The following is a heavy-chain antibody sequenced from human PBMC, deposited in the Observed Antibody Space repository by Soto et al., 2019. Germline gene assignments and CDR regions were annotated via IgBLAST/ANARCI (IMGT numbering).Heavy chain of an antibody. CDR3: ARRWGGGFDI. CDR2: IYYSGST. J-gene: IGHJ3*02. Sequence: SETLSLTCAVYGGSFSGYYWSWIRQPPGKGLEWIGYIYYSGSTNYNPSLKSRVTISVDTSKNQFSLKLSSVTAADTAVYYCARRWGGGFDIWGQGTMVTVSS. CDR1: GGSFSGYY. D-gene: IGHD1-26*01. V-gene: IGHV4-59*08.